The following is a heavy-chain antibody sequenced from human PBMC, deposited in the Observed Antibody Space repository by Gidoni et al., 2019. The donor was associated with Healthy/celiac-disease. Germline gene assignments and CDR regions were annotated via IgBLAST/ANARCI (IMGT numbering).Heavy chain of an antibody. CDR2: ISYDGRNK. V-gene: IGHV3-30*18. J-gene: IGHJ6*02. D-gene: IGHD3-10*01. Sequence: QLVASAGGVVQPGIALRLSCAASAFTFSSYCMQWGRQAPGKGLEWVAVISYDGRNKSYADSVKGRFTISRDNSNNTLYLKMNSLRAEETAVYYCEKAAMVRGVIILSYYGMDVWGQGTTVTVSS. CDR1: AFTFSSYC. CDR3: EKAAMVRGVIILSYYGMDV.